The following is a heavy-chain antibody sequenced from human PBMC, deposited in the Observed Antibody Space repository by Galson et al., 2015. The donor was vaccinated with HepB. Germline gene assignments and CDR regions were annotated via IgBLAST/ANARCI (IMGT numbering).Heavy chain of an antibody. CDR1: GFTFSSYS. CDR3: ARGVFTAVPWAPTNDAFDI. J-gene: IGHJ3*02. CDR2: IKQDGSEK. Sequence: SLRLSCAASGFTFSSYSMNWVRQAPGKGLEWVANIKQDGSEKYYVDSVKGRFTISRDNAKNSLYLQMNSLRAEDTAVYYCARGVFTAVPWAPTNDAFDIWGQGTMVTVSS. V-gene: IGHV3-7*03. D-gene: IGHD5/OR15-5a*01.